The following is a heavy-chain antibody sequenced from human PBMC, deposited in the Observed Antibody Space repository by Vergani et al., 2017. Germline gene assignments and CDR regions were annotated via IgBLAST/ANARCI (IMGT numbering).Heavy chain of an antibody. CDR2: IYWNDDQ. CDR1: GFSLNTRGVN. CDR3: VDRKTECGTTVCFYAFNYCDYMDR. D-gene: IGHD1-7*01. V-gene: IGHV2-5*04. Sequence: QITLKESGPTLVKPTQTLTLTCTFSGFSLNTRGVNLAWIRQPPGKALDWLALIYWNDDQHYSPSLNNRVTITKDTSKNQVVLTMTKMDYVDTGTYYCVDRKTECGTTVCFYAFNYCDYMDRWGKGTTVTVSS. J-gene: IGHJ6*03.